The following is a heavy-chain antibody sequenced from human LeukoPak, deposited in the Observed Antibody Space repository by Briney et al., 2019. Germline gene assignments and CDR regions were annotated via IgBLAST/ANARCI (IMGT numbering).Heavy chain of an antibody. V-gene: IGHV4-4*02. CDR3: ARVRGPRYYFDY. CDR1: GGSISSSNW. CDR2: IHHSGST. Sequence: PSETLSLTCAVSGGSISSSNWWSWVRQPPGKGLEWIGEIHHSGSTNYNTSLKSRVTISVDTSKNQFSLKLSSVTAADTAVYYCARVRGPRYYFDYWGQGTLVTVSS. J-gene: IGHJ4*02.